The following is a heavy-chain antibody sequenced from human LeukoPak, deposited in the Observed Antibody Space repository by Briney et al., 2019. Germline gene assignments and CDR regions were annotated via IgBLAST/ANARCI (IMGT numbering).Heavy chain of an antibody. V-gene: IGHV3-23*01. Sequence: PGGSLTLSCAVSGFTFRIYAMTCVRHAPGKGLEWVSSIRGSGGTYYSDSVKGRFTISRDNSKNNLFLQMNNLRARDPALYYWAKEWVKEGGQGTLVTVSS. CDR1: GFTFRIYA. CDR2: IRGSGGT. J-gene: IGHJ4*02. D-gene: IGHD1-26*01. CDR3: AKEWVKE.